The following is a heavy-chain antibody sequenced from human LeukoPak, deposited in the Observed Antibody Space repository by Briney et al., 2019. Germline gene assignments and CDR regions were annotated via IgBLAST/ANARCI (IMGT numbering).Heavy chain of an antibody. V-gene: IGHV4-39*01. CDR3: AQSPSGNYNNWFDP. CDR2: IYYSGSI. D-gene: IGHD1-26*01. Sequence: SETLSLTCTVSGGSISSSKYYWGWIRQPPGKGLEWIGSIYYSGSIHYNPSLKSRVTISVDTSKNQFSLRLSSVTAADTAVYYCAQSPSGNYNNWFDPWGQGTLVTVSS. J-gene: IGHJ5*02. CDR1: GGSISSSKYY.